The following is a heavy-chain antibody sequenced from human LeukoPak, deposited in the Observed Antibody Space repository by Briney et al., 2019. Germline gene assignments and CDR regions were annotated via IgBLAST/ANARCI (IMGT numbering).Heavy chain of an antibody. D-gene: IGHD2-21*02. CDR1: GFTFSDYY. J-gene: IGHJ6*03. Sequence: GSLRLSCAASGFTFSDYYMSWIRQAPGKGLEWVSYISSSGSTIYYADSVKGRFTISRDNAKNSLYLQMNSLRAEDTAVYYCARDKAEYFGGDCYPYCYYYMDVWGKGTTVTVSS. V-gene: IGHV3-11*04. CDR2: ISSSGSTI. CDR3: ARDKAEYFGGDCYPYCYYYMDV.